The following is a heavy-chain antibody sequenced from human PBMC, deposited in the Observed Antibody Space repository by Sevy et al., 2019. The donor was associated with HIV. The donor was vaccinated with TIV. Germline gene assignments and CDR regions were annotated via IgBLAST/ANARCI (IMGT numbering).Heavy chain of an antibody. V-gene: IGHV1-69*13. CDR3: ARGITTMLGGGYYFDY. D-gene: IGHD3-3*01. J-gene: IGHJ4*02. CDR1: GVSFKSYA. Sequence: ASVKVSCKAFGVSFKSYAFSWVRQAPGQGLEWVGEIIPSFATSNIAQKFQGRVTSTADVSTNTVYMELSSLISEDTALFYCARGITTMLGGGYYFDYWGQGTLVTVSS. CDR2: IIPSFATS.